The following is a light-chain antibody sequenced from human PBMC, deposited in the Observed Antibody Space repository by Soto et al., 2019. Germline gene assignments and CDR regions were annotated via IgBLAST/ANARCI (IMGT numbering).Light chain of an antibody. CDR3: QPYNNWPYT. J-gene: IGKJ2*01. Sequence: EIVLTHSPATLSVSPGERATLSCRASQSVGSNLAWYQQRTGQPPRLLIYDASTRATDIPARFSGGGSGTEFTLTICSLPSEDFAVYYCQPYNNWPYTFGQGTKLQIK. CDR1: QSVGSN. CDR2: DAS. V-gene: IGKV3-15*01.